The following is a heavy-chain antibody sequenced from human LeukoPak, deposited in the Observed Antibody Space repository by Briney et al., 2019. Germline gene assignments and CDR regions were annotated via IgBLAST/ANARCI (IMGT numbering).Heavy chain of an antibody. CDR1: EFTFSDYY. J-gene: IGHJ4*02. CDR3: ARGSGWYSVYYFDY. Sequence: PGGSLRLSCAASEFTFSDYYMSWIRQAPGKGLEWVSYISSSGSTIYYTDSVKGRFTISRDNAKNSLYLQMNSLRAEDTAVYYCARGSGWYSVYYFDYWGQGTLVTVSS. D-gene: IGHD6-19*01. CDR2: ISSSGSTI. V-gene: IGHV3-11*01.